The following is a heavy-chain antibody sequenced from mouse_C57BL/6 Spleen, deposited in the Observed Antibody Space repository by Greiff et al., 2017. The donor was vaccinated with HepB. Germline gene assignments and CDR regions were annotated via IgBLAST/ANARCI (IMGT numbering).Heavy chain of an antibody. J-gene: IGHJ4*01. CDR3: ALYYGYDGTHWDAMDY. D-gene: IGHD2-2*01. CDR1: GYTFTDYY. Sequence: VQLQQSGPELVKPGASVKISCKASGYTFTDYYMNWVKQSHGKSLEWIGDINPNNGGTSYNQKFKGKATLTVDKSSSTAYMELRSLTSEDSAVYYCALYYGYDGTHWDAMDYWGQGTSVTVSS. V-gene: IGHV1-26*01. CDR2: INPNNGGT.